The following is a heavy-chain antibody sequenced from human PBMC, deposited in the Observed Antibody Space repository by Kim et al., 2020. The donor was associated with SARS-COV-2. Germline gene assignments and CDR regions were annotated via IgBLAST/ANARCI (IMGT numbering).Heavy chain of an antibody. CDR1: GFTFSSYG. J-gene: IGHJ6*02. V-gene: IGHV3-33*08. Sequence: GGSLRLSCAASGFTFSSYGMHWVRQAPGKGLEWVAVIWYDGSNKYYADSVKGRFTISRDNSKNTLYLQMNSLRAEDTAVYYCARDPGQITMVRGVPRFFSYGMDVWGQGTTVTVSS. CDR3: ARDPGQITMVRGVPRFFSYGMDV. CDR2: IWYDGSNK. D-gene: IGHD3-10*01.